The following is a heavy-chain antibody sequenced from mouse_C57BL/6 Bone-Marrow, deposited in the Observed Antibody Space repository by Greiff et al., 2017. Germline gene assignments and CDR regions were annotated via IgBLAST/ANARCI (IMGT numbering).Heavy chain of an antibody. Sequence: QVQLQQSGAELVRPGTSVKVSCKASGYAFTNYLIEWVKQRPGQGLEWIGVINPGGGGTNYNEKFKGKATLTADKSSSTAYMQLSSLTSEDSAVYFCARRDYGMTYLDFDVWGTGTTVTVSS. CDR2: INPGGGGT. J-gene: IGHJ1*03. CDR3: ARRDYGMTYLDFDV. CDR1: GYAFTNYL. V-gene: IGHV1-54*01. D-gene: IGHD1-1*01.